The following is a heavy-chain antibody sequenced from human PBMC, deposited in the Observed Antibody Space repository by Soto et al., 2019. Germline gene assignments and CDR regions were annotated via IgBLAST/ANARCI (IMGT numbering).Heavy chain of an antibody. D-gene: IGHD6-19*01. CDR2: IYPDDSDT. CDR3: ARQGGTGWQRDYGTAV. J-gene: IGHJ6*02. CDR1: GYSFPNYW. V-gene: IGHV5-51*01. Sequence: VKLVQSGTEGKKPGESLQISCKASGYSFPNYWIAWVRQMPGKGLEWMGIIYPDDSDTRYSPSFQGQVTISADKSIXXASQQWSSLTASDTAIYYCARQGGTGWQRDYGTAVWGQGTTVTVSS.